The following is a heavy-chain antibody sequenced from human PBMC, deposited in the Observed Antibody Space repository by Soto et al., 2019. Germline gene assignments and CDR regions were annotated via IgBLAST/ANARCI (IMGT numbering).Heavy chain of an antibody. Sequence: QVQLVQSGAEVTKPGASVKVSCKASGYTLNSYGISWVRQAPGQGLEWMGWISAYNGDTNYAQSLQGRVTMTTDTSTTTAYMELRSLRSDDTAVYYCATTIGYSYYYYGMDVWGQGTTVTVSS. D-gene: IGHD5-12*01. J-gene: IGHJ6*02. CDR3: ATTIGYSYYYYGMDV. CDR2: ISAYNGDT. CDR1: GYTLNSYG. V-gene: IGHV1-18*01.